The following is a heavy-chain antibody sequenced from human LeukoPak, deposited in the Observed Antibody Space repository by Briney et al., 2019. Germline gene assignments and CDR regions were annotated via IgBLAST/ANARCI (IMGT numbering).Heavy chain of an antibody. V-gene: IGHV1-46*01. CDR3: ARRGSSSSLYYYGMDV. D-gene: IGHD6-6*01. J-gene: IGHJ6*02. Sequence: ASVKVSCKASGYTFTSYYLHWVRQAPGQGLEWMGIINPSGGSTSYAQKFQGGVTMTRDSSTSTVYMELSSLRSEDTAVYYCARRGSSSSLYYYGMDVWGQGTTVTVSS. CDR2: INPSGGST. CDR1: GYTFTSYY.